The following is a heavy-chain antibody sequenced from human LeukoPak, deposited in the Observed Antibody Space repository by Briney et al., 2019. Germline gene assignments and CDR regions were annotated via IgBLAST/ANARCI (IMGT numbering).Heavy chain of an antibody. CDR3: AGSAIAVAGQYYYGMDV. V-gene: IGHV1-58*01. CDR2: IVVGSGNT. D-gene: IGHD6-19*01. Sequence: ASVKVSCTASGFTFTSSAVQWVRQARGQRLEWIGWIVVGSGNTNYAQKFQERVTITRDMSTSTAYMELSSLRSEDTAVYYCAGSAIAVAGQYYYGMDVWGKGTTVTVSS. CDR1: GFTFTSSA. J-gene: IGHJ6*04.